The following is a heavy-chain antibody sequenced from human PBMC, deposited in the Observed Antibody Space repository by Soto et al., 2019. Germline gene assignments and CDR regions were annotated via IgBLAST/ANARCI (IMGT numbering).Heavy chain of an antibody. CDR1: GFTVNDYA. Sequence: DVQLLESGGDLVQPGGSLRLSCAASGFTVNDYAMSWVRQAPGRGLEWVSDFSGWGSETYYADSVKGRFIISRDDSKNTLYLQMNSLRAEDTALYYCAKESKSVHFGTRDAFDLWGRGTMVTVAS. CDR2: FSGWGSET. D-gene: IGHD3-3*02. CDR3: AKESKSVHFGTRDAFDL. J-gene: IGHJ3*01. V-gene: IGHV3-23*01.